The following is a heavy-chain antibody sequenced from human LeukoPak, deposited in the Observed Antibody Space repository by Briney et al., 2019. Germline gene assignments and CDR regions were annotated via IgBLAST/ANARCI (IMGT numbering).Heavy chain of an antibody. V-gene: IGHV3-30-3*01. J-gene: IGHJ4*02. CDR2: ISYDGSNK. CDR1: GFTFSSYA. CDR3: AVSRYCSSTSCYDY. D-gene: IGHD2-2*01. Sequence: GGSLRLSCAASGFTFSSYAMHRVRQAPGKGLEWVAVISYDGSNKYYADSVKGRFTISRDNSKNTLYLQMNSLRAEDTAVYYCAVSRYCSSTSCYDYWGQGTLVTVSS.